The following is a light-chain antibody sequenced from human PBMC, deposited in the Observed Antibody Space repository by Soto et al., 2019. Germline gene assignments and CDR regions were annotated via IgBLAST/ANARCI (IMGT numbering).Light chain of an antibody. CDR3: GTWDSSLSASGV. CDR1: SSNIGNNY. V-gene: IGLV1-51*01. CDR2: DNN. Sequence: QAVLTQPPSVSAAPGQKVTISCSGSSSNIGNNYVSWYQQLPGTAPKLLIYDNNKRPSGIPDRFSGSKSGTSATLGITGLQTGDESDYYCGTWDSSLSASGVFGGGPKLTVL. J-gene: IGLJ2*01.